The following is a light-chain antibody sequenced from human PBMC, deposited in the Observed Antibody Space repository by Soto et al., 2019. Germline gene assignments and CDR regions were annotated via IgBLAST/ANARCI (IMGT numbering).Light chain of an antibody. CDR3: QQSYSTPRT. CDR2: AAS. V-gene: IGKV1-39*01. J-gene: IGKJ1*01. Sequence: DIQMTQSPSSLSASVGDRVTITCRASQSISSYLNWYQQKPGKAPKLLIYAASSLQSGVPSRFSGSGSGTDFTLTISILQPEDFATYYCQQSYSTPRTFGQGNKVESK. CDR1: QSISSY.